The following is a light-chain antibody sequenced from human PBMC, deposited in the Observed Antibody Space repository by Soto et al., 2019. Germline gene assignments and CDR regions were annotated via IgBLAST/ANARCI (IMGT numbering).Light chain of an antibody. CDR1: QSISTY. CDR3: QQSYSTPRT. J-gene: IGKJ2*02. Sequence: DIQMTQSPSSLSASVGDRVTITCRASQSISTYLNWYQQKVGKAPKLLIYAASSLQRGVPSRFSGSGSGTDFTLPISSLQPADFAAYYCQQSYSTPRTFGQGTKLEIK. V-gene: IGKV1-39*01. CDR2: AAS.